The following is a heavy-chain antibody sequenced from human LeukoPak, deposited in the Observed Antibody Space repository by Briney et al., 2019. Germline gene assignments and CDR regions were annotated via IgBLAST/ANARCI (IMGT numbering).Heavy chain of an antibody. Sequence: SSETLSLTCSVSGGSISSSYYYWGWIRQPPGEGLEWIGSINYIGSTYYSPSLKSRVTISVDTSKNQFSLRLSSVTATGTAVYYCARQIDTSGYYYGYWGQGTLVTVSS. CDR3: ARQIDTSGYYYGY. J-gene: IGHJ4*02. D-gene: IGHD3-22*01. CDR2: INYIGST. CDR1: GGSISSSYYY. V-gene: IGHV4-39*01.